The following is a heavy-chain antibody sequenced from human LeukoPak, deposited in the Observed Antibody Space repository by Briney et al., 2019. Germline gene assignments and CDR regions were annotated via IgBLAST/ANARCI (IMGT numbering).Heavy chain of an antibody. CDR1: GYTLTELS. CDR3: ATNIVGATGMGYFDY. J-gene: IGHJ4*02. CDR2: FDPEDGET. Sequence: ASVKVSCKVSGYTLTELSMHWVRQAPGKGLEWMGGFDPEDGETIYAQKFQGRVTMTEDTSTDTAYMELSSLRSEDTAVHYCATNIVGATGMGYFDYWGQGTLVTVSS. V-gene: IGHV1-24*01. D-gene: IGHD1-26*01.